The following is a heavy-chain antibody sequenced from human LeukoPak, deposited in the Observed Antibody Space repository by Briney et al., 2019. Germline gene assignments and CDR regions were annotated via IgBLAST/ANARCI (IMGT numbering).Heavy chain of an antibody. CDR2: IIPIFGTA. J-gene: IGHJ5*02. Sequence: SVKVSCKASGGTFSSYAISWVRQAPRQGLEWMGGIIPIFGTANYAQKFQGRVTITTDESTSTAYMELSSLRSEDTAVYYCARDFGLLGNWFDPWGQGTLVTVSS. D-gene: IGHD3-10*01. CDR1: GGTFSSYA. V-gene: IGHV1-69*05. CDR3: ARDFGLLGNWFDP.